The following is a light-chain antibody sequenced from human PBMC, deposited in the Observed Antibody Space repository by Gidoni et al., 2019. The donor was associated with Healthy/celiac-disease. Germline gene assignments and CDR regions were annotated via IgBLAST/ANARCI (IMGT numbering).Light chain of an antibody. J-gene: IGKJ1*01. CDR3: QQYGSSPCT. CDR2: GAS. V-gene: IGKV3-20*01. CDR1: QSVSSSY. Sequence: EMVLTQSPGTLSVSPGERATLSCRASQSVSSSYLAWYQQNPGQAPSLLIYGASSRATGIPDRFSGSGSGTAFTLTISRLEPEDFAVYYCQQYGSSPCTFGQGTKVEIK.